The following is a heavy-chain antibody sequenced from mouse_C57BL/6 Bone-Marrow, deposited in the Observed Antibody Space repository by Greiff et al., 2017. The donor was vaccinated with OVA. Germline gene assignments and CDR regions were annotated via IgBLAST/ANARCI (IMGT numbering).Heavy chain of an antibody. Sequence: VQLQQSGAELVKPGASVKLSCTASGFNFTDYYMHWVKQRTEQGLEWIGRIDPEDGGTKYAPKFQGKATITADTSSNTAYLQLSSLTSEDTSVYYCARDYSNRYWYFDVWGTGTTVTVSS. CDR3: ARDYSNRYWYFDV. CDR1: GFNFTDYY. J-gene: IGHJ1*03. CDR2: IDPEDGGT. V-gene: IGHV14-2*01. D-gene: IGHD2-5*01.